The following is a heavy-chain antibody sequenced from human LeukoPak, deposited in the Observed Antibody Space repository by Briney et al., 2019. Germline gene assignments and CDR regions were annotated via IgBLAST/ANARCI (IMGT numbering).Heavy chain of an antibody. CDR3: AKRYGSGWYYFDS. CDR1: GFTFSTYG. J-gene: IGHJ4*02. CDR2: ISYDANDK. D-gene: IGHD6-19*01. Sequence: GGSLRLSCAASGFTFSTYGMHWVRQAPGKGLEWVAIISYDANDKYYADSVKGRFTISRDNSKNTLYLQMNSLRTEDTALYYWAKRYGSGWYYFDSWGQGTLVTVSS. V-gene: IGHV3-30*18.